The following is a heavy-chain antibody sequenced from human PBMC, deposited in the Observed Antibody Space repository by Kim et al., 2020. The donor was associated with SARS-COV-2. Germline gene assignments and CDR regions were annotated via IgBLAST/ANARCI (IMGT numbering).Heavy chain of an antibody. D-gene: IGHD6-13*01. Sequence: SVKVSCKASGFTFTSSAVQWVRQARGQRLEWIGWIVVGSGNTNYAQKFQERVTITRDMSTSTAYMELSSLRSEDTAVYYCAADLEAAGTGGYWGQGTLVTVSS. CDR1: GFTFTSSA. CDR2: IVVGSGNT. J-gene: IGHJ4*02. V-gene: IGHV1-58*01. CDR3: AADLEAAGTGGY.